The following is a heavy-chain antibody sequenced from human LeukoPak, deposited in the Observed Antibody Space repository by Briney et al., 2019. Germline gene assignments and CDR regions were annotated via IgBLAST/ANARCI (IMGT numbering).Heavy chain of an antibody. CDR2: IRSNGGST. J-gene: IGHJ4*02. CDR1: GFTFSGYG. V-gene: IGHV3-64*01. D-gene: IGHD6-13*01. Sequence: GGSLRLPCAASGFTFSGYGMHWVRQAPGKGLEYVSGIRSNGGSTYYANSVKGRFTISRDNSKNTLYLQMASLRIDDMAVYYCTRGGEAAGDYWGQGALVTVSS. CDR3: TRGGEAAGDY.